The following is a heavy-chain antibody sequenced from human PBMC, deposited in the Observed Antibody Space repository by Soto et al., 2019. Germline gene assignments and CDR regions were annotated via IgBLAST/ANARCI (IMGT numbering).Heavy chain of an antibody. CDR2: ISYDGSKK. V-gene: IGHV3-30-3*01. CDR3: AGGIDY. CDR1: GFNFSTYA. J-gene: IGHJ4*02. Sequence: ESGGGVVQPGRSLRLSCAASGFNFSTYAMHWVRQAPGKGLEWVAVISYDGSKKYYADSVKGRFTISRDNSKNTLHLQMNSLRAEDTAVYYCAGGIDYWGQGTLVTVSS. D-gene: IGHD3-16*01.